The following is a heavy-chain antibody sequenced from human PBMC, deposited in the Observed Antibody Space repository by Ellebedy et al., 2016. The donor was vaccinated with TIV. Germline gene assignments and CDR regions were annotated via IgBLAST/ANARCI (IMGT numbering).Heavy chain of an antibody. J-gene: IGHJ4*02. D-gene: IGHD2-21*02. CDR3: ERILCAGDCSQFGFDY. CDR2: INPVGSST. CDR1: GFTFSRHW. Sequence: PGGSLRLSCAASGFTFSRHWMHWVRQAPGKGLVWVSRINPVGSSTDYADSVKGRFTISRDNAKNTLYLQMNSLRAEDTAVYYCERILCAGDCSQFGFDYWGQGTLVPVSS. V-gene: IGHV3-74*01.